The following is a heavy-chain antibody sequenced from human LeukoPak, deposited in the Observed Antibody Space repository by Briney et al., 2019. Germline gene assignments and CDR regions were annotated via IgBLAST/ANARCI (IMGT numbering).Heavy chain of an antibody. CDR3: ARAHTNRGFDY. D-gene: IGHD3-10*01. Sequence: GGSLRLSCATSGFTFSSYAMSWVRQAPGKGLEWVSAISGSGGSTYYADSVKGRFTISRDNSKNTLYLQMNSLGAEDTAVYYWARAHTNRGFDYWGQGTLVTVSS. CDR2: ISGSGGST. J-gene: IGHJ4*02. CDR1: GFTFSSYA. V-gene: IGHV3-23*01.